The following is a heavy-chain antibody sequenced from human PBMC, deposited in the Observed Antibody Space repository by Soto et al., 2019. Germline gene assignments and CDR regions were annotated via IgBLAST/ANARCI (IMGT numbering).Heavy chain of an antibody. CDR3: ARDVRAVDYFYGMDV. D-gene: IGHD6-19*01. CDR1: GGTFSSYA. J-gene: IGHJ6*02. CDR2: IIPIFGTA. V-gene: IGHV1-69*13. Sequence: GASVKVSCKASGGTFSSYAISWVRQAPGQGLEWMGGIIPIFGTANYAQKFQGRVTITADESTSTAYMELSSLRSEDTAVYYCARDVRAVDYFYGMDVWGQGTTVTVSS.